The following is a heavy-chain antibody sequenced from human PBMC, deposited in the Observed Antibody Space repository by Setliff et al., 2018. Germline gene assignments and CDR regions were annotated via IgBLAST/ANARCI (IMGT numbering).Heavy chain of an antibody. V-gene: IGHV4-30-4*08. CDR1: GGSISSGDYY. D-gene: IGHD3-22*01. CDR3: ARESRYYYDNLGTLDY. CDR2: IYSSGST. Sequence: LSLTCTVSGGSISSGDYYWSWIRQPPGKGLEWIGYIYSSGSTYYNPSLKSRVSLSVDTSKNQFSLKLSSVTAADTAVYYCARESRYYYDNLGTLDYWGQGTLVTVS. J-gene: IGHJ4*02.